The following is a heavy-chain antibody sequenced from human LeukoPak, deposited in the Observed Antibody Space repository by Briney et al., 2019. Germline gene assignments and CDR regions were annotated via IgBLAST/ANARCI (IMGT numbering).Heavy chain of an antibody. CDR2: INQHGSET. CDR1: GFTFSHYW. CDR3: ARGGIAAAGTADY. J-gene: IGHJ4*02. Sequence: GGSLRLSCAASGFTFSHYWINWVRQAPGKGLEWVANINQHGSETYYVDSVKGRFIISRDNAQNSLFLQMNSLRAEDTAVYYCARGGIAAAGTADYWGQGTLVTVSS. D-gene: IGHD6-13*01. V-gene: IGHV3-7*01.